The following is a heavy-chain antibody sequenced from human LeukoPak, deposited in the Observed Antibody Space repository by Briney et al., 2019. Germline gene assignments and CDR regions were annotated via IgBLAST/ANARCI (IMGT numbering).Heavy chain of an antibody. D-gene: IGHD3-10*01. CDR2: IYYSGST. J-gene: IGHJ4*02. CDR3: ARLLWFGELLMEAYFDY. Sequence: SETLSLTCTVSGGSISSSSYYWGWIRQPPGKGLEWIGSIYYSGSTYYNPSLKSRVTISVDTSKNQFSLKLSSVTAADTAVYYCARLLWFGELLMEAYFDYWGQGTLVTVSS. V-gene: IGHV4-39*07. CDR1: GGSISSSSYY.